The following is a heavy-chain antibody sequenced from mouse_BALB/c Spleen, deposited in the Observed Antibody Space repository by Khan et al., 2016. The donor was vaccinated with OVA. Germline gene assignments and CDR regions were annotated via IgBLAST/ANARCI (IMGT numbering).Heavy chain of an antibody. D-gene: IGHD1-1*01. CDR2: IYPGNVNT. CDR1: GYTFTSYY. V-gene: IGHV1S56*01. J-gene: IGHJ1*01. Sequence: VQLQQSGPELVKPGASVRISCKASGYTFTSYYIHWVKQRPGQGLEWIGWIYPGNVNTKYNEKFKGKATLTADKSSSTAYMQLNILTSEDSAVYCCARDYGSSFWYVEVWSAGTTVTVSS. CDR3: ARDYGSSFWYVEV.